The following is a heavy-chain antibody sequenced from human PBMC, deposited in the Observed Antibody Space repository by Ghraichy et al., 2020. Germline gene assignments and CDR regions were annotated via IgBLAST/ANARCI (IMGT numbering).Heavy chain of an antibody. Sequence: GESLNISCAASGFTFSSYSMNWVRQAPGKGLEWVSYISSSSSTIYYADSVKGRFTISRDNAKNSLYLQMNSLRDEDTAVYYCASVVAALGPWFDPWGQGTLVTVSS. J-gene: IGHJ5*02. CDR1: GFTFSSYS. D-gene: IGHD2-15*01. CDR2: ISSSSSTI. CDR3: ASVVAALGPWFDP. V-gene: IGHV3-48*02.